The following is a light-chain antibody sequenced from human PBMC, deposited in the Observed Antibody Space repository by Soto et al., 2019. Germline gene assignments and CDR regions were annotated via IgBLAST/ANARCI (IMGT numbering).Light chain of an antibody. J-gene: IGLJ1*01. Sequence: QSALTQPASVSGSPRQSITISCTGTSNDVGSCNCVSWYQQHPGKAPKLLISDVTTRPSGVSNRFSGSKSANTASLTISGLQPEDEADYYCSSYSTIATRVFGSGTKVTVL. V-gene: IGLV2-14*03. CDR1: SNDVGSCNC. CDR2: DVT. CDR3: SSYSTIATRV.